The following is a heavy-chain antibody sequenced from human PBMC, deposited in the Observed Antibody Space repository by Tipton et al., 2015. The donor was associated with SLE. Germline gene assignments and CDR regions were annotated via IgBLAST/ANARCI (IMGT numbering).Heavy chain of an antibody. D-gene: IGHD6-19*01. CDR3: AKDHPSFGWPAFEV. CDR1: GFNFRGYA. J-gene: IGHJ4*02. CDR2: INNGGNP. V-gene: IGHV3-23*01. Sequence: GSLRLSCAASGFNFRGYAMSWVRQAPGKALEWVSSINNGGNPYYADSVRGRFTITRDNSNDILYVQMNNLRAEDTATYYCAKDHPSFGWPAFEVWGQGILVTVSS.